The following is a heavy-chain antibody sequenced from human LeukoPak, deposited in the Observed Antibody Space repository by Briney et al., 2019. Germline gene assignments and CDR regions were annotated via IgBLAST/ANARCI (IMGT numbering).Heavy chain of an antibody. J-gene: IGHJ4*02. V-gene: IGHV3-21*06. CDR3: ARGGRRF. D-gene: IGHD3-16*01. Sequence: GGSLRLSCAASGFTFSNYSMNWVRQAPGKGLEWVSSIGSSGSYIYYADSVKGRFTISRDNAKNSLYLQMNSLRGEDTAVYYCARGGRRFWGQGTLVTVSS. CDR1: GFTFSNYS. CDR2: IGSSGSYI.